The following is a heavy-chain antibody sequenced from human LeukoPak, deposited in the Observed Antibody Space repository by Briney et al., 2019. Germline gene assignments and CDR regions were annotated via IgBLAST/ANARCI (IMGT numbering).Heavy chain of an antibody. CDR3: ASEHSGAYILRLYYFDS. V-gene: IGHV1-69*02. J-gene: IGHJ4*02. CDR2: IIPILGIT. D-gene: IGHD1-26*01. Sequence: ASVKVSCKASGGTFNSYTINWVRQAPGQGLEWMGRIIPILGITNYAQKFQGRVTITADKSTSTVYMELSSLRSDDTAVYHCASEHSGAYILRLYYFDSWGQGTLVTVSS. CDR1: GGTFNSYT.